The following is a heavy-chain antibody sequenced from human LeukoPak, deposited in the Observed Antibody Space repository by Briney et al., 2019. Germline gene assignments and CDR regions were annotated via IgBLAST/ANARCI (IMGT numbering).Heavy chain of an antibody. Sequence: ASVKVSRKASGYTFTSYDINWVRQATGQGLEWMGWMNPNSGNTGYAQKFQGRVTMTRNTSISTAYMELSSLRSEDTAVYYCARGRTREWLLQKRRYYYGMDVWGQGTTVTVSS. D-gene: IGHD3-3*01. CDR1: GYTFTSYD. CDR3: ARGRTREWLLQKRRYYYGMDV. V-gene: IGHV1-8*01. J-gene: IGHJ6*02. CDR2: MNPNSGNT.